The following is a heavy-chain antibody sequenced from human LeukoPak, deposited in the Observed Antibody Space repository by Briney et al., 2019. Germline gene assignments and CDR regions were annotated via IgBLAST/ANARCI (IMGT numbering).Heavy chain of an antibody. J-gene: IGHJ6*02. CDR2: IYSGGST. Sequence: GGSLRLSCAASGFTVSSNYMSRVRQAPGKGLEWVSVIYSGGSTYYADSVKGRFTISRDNSKNTLYLQMNSLRAEDTAVYYCARDRGTYYPYGMDVWGQGTTVTVSS. D-gene: IGHD1-1*01. V-gene: IGHV3-53*01. CDR1: GFTVSSNY. CDR3: ARDRGTYYPYGMDV.